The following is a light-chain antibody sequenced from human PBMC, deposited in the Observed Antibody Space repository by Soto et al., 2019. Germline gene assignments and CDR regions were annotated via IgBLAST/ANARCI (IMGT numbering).Light chain of an antibody. CDR3: QQYNKWPPLT. V-gene: IGKV3-15*01. CDR1: QSVSNN. CDR2: DTS. J-gene: IGKJ1*01. Sequence: EIVMTQSPATLSVSPWERATLSCRASQSVSNNLAWYQQNPGQAPRLLIYDTSTRATGIPARFSGSGSGTAFTLTLSRLQSGDFALYFCQQYNKWPPLTFGQGTKVEIK.